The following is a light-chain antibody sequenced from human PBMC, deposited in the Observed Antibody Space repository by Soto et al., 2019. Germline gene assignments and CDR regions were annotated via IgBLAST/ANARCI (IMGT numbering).Light chain of an antibody. CDR1: QSVTR. V-gene: IGKV3-20*01. CDR3: RQYGNSPWT. J-gene: IGKJ1*01. CDR2: DAS. Sequence: EIVLTQSPGTLSLSPGERATLSCRASQSVTRLAWYQQKPGQAPRLLIYDASSRATGIPDRFSGGGSGTDFTLTINRLEPEDFAVYYCRQYGNSPWTFGQGTKVEIK.